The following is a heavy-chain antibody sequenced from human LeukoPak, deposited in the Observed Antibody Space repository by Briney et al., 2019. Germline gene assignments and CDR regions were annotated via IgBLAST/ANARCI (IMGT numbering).Heavy chain of an antibody. J-gene: IGHJ4*02. CDR1: GYTFTSYG. CDR3: ARVVGYYVSSGYYTSNDY. D-gene: IGHD3-22*01. Sequence: ASVKVSCKASGYTFTSYGISWVRQAPGQGLEWMGWISAYNGNTNYAQKLQGRVTMTTDTSTSTAYMELRSLRSDDTAVYYCARVVGYYVSSGYYTSNDYWGQGTLVTVSS. CDR2: ISAYNGNT. V-gene: IGHV1-18*01.